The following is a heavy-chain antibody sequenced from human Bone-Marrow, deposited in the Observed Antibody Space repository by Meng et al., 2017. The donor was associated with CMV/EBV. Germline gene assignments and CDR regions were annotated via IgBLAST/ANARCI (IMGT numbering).Heavy chain of an antibody. J-gene: IGHJ6*02. V-gene: IGHV4-59*01. CDR1: GGSTSSYY. Sequence: SETLSLTCTVPGGSTSSYYWSWIRQPPGKGLEWIGYIYYSGSTNYNPSLKSRVTISVDTSKNQFSLKLSSVTAADTAVYYCARKYCSSNSCYYYYGMDVWGQGTTVTVSS. D-gene: IGHD2-2*01. CDR2: IYYSGST. CDR3: ARKYCSSNSCYYYYGMDV.